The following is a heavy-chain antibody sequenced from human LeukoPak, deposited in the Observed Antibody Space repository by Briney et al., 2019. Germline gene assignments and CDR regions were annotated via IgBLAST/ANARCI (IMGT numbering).Heavy chain of an antibody. J-gene: IGHJ4*02. CDR3: ARSNGDYPYTFDY. Sequence: SETLSLTCTVSAGSISNYFWNWIRQPPGKGLEWIGYIHSSGSTNYNPSLKSRLTVSVDTSKNQFSLKLSSVTAADTAVYYCARSNGDYPYTFDYWGQGILVTVSS. CDR1: AGSISNYF. V-gene: IGHV4-59*01. D-gene: IGHD4-17*01. CDR2: IHSSGST.